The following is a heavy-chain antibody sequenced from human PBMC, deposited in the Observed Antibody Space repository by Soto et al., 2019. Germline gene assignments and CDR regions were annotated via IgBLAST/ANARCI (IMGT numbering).Heavy chain of an antibody. J-gene: IGHJ6*02. Sequence: QVQLQESGPGLVKPSETLSLTCTVSGGSISSYYWSWIRQPPGKGLEWIGYIYYSRSTNYNPSLKSRVTISVDTAKNQFSLKLSSVTAADTAVYYCARQGRDGMDVWGQGTTVTVSS. CDR2: IYYSRST. CDR3: ARQGRDGMDV. CDR1: GGSISSYY. V-gene: IGHV4-59*08.